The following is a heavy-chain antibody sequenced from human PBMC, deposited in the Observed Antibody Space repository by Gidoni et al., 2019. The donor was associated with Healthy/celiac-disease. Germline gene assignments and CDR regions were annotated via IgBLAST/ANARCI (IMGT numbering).Heavy chain of an antibody. J-gene: IGHJ4*02. CDR2: SKSKTDGGTK. Sequence: EVQLVESGGGLVKPGGSLRLSCAASAFTFSNAWMSWVRQAPGKGLEWVGRSKSKTDGGTKDYAAPEKGRFTVSGDDSKNTLYLQMNSLKTEDTAVYYCTTLRCGTLNDYWGQGTLVTVSS. CDR3: TTLRCGTLNDY. V-gene: IGHV3-15*01. CDR1: AFTFSNAW. D-gene: IGHD4-17*01.